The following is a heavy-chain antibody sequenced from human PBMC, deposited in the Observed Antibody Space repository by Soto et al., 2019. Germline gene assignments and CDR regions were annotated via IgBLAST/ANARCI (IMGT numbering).Heavy chain of an antibody. CDR1: GYTFTNYY. V-gene: IGHV1-46*01. CDR3: ARDHCVGGNCFSTYYGMDV. J-gene: IGHJ6*02. CDR2: INPSGGNT. D-gene: IGHD2-15*01. Sequence: ASVKVSCKASGYTFTNYYMHWVRQAPGQWLEWMGMINPSGGNTRYAQKFRGRVTMTRDTSTSTVYMELSSLRSEDTAVYYCARDHCVGGNCFSTYYGMDVWG.